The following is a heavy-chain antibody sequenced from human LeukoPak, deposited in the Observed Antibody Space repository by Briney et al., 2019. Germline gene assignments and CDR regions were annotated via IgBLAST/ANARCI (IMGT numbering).Heavy chain of an antibody. Sequence: ASVKVSCKASGYTFTGYYMHWVRQATGQGLEWMGWMNPNSGNTGYAQKFQGRVTMTRNTSISTAYMELSSLRSEDTAVYYCARVAQNSSGWEFDYWGQGTLVTVSS. J-gene: IGHJ4*02. CDR1: GYTFTGYY. CDR3: ARVAQNSSGWEFDY. CDR2: MNPNSGNT. D-gene: IGHD6-19*01. V-gene: IGHV1-8*02.